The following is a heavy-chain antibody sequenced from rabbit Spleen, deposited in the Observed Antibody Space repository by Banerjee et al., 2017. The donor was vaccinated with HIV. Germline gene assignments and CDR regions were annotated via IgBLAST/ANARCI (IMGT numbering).Heavy chain of an antibody. CDR1: GVSFSGDSY. CDR2: IYTSNGDT. Sequence: QSLEESGGGLVQPEGSLTLTCTASGVSFSGDSYMCWVRQAPGKGLEWIACIYTSNGDTYYASWAKGRFTISKTSSTTVTLQMTSLTVADTATYFCARDTGSSFSSYGMDLWGPGTLVTVS. V-gene: IGHV1S40*01. D-gene: IGHD8-1*01. J-gene: IGHJ6*01. CDR3: ARDTGSSFSSYGMDL.